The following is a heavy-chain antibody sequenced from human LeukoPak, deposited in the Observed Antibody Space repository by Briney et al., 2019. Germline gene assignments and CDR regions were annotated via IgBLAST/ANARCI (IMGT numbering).Heavy chain of an antibody. Sequence: SETLSLTCTVSSGSISSSSYYWGWIRQPPGKGLEWIGSIYYSGSTYYNPSLKSRVTISVDTSKNQFSLKLSSVTAADTAVYYCVRHDYGWGTPPNWGQGTLVTVSS. V-gene: IGHV4-39*07. J-gene: IGHJ4*02. D-gene: IGHD3-16*01. CDR2: IYYSGST. CDR1: SGSISSSSYY. CDR3: VRHDYGWGTPPN.